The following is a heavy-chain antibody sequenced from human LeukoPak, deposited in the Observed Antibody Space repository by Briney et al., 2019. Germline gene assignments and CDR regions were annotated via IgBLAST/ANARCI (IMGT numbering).Heavy chain of an antibody. CDR1: GFTFSSYA. D-gene: IGHD6-19*01. CDR2: ISYDGSNK. Sequence: AGGSLRLSCAASGFTFSSYAMHWVRQAPGKGLEWVAVISYDGSNKYYADSVKGRFTISRDNSKNTLYLQMNSLRAEDTAVYYCAKEGIAVAGSNYYYYYGMDVWGQGTTVTVSS. J-gene: IGHJ6*02. V-gene: IGHV3-30-3*01. CDR3: AKEGIAVAGSNYYYYYGMDV.